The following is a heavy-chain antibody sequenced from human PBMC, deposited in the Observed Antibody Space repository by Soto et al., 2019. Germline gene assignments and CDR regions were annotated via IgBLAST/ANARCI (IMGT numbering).Heavy chain of an antibody. CDR3: ANPPPTVESTIYYYYGMDV. Sequence: EVQLLESGGGLVQPGGSLRLSCAASGFTFSSYAMTWVRQAPGKGLEWGSAISGSGGSTYYAASVKGRFTISRDNSKTALYLQMASLRAEATAVYYFANPPPTVESTIYYYYGMDVWGQGTTVTVS. CDR1: GFTFSSYA. J-gene: IGHJ6*02. CDR2: ISGSGGST. D-gene: IGHD1-26*01. V-gene: IGHV3-23*01.